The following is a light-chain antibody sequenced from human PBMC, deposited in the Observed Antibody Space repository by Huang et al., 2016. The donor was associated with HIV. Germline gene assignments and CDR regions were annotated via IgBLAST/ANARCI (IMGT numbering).Light chain of an antibody. CDR1: RDISTF. Sequence: LTQSPPSLSASIGDRVTLTCRAGRDISTFLAWYQQKPGKPPRLRIYAASILHSGVPSRFSGGGSGTNFTLTVSSLQPEDVAKYYCQKYDSAPRTFGQGTKLEL. CDR2: AAS. V-gene: IGKV1-27*01. CDR3: QKYDSAPRT. J-gene: IGKJ1*01.